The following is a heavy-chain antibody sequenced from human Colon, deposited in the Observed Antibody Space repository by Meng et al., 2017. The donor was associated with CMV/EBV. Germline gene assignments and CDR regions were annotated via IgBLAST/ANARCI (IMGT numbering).Heavy chain of an antibody. CDR2: ISGSGYSA. J-gene: IGHJ4*02. CDR3: AKGLSASQYYFDS. D-gene: IGHD3-16*01. CDR1: GISLSNYV. V-gene: IGHV3-23*01. Sequence: GESLISWVASGISLSNYVMSWVRQAPGKGLEWVSRISGSGYSADYADSVKGRFTISRDNSKNTLFLQLNSLRVEDTAVYYCAKGLSASQYYFDSWGQGTLVTVSS.